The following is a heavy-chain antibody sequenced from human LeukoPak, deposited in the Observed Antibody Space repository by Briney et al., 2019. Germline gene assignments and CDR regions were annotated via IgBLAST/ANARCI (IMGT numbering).Heavy chain of an antibody. Sequence: SETLSLTCTVSGGSISSYYWSWIRQPAGKGLEWIGRIYTSGSTNYNPSLKSRVTMSVDTSKNQFSLKLSSVTAADTAVYYCARDPGSGWYNQIDYWGQGTLVNVSS. CDR1: GGSISSYY. D-gene: IGHD6-19*01. CDR2: IYTSGST. CDR3: ARDPGSGWYNQIDY. V-gene: IGHV4-4*07. J-gene: IGHJ4*02.